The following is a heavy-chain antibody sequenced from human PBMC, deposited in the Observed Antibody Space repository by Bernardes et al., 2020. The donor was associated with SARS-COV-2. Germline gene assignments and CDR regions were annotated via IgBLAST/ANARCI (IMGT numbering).Heavy chain of an antibody. CDR2: ISYDGSNK. V-gene: IGHV3-30*01. J-gene: IGHJ4*02. CDR3: ARGGGTAFLEWLTVLDY. CDR1: GFIFGNHA. Sequence: GGSLRLSCAASGFIFGNHAMHWVRQAPGKGLEWVAVISYDGSNKYYADSVKGRFTISRDNSKNTAYLQMNSLRPEGTAVYYCARGGGTAFLEWLTVLDYWGQGTLVTVSS. D-gene: IGHD3-3*01.